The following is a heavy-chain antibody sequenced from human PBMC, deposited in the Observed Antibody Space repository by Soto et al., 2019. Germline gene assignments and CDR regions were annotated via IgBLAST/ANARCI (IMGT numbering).Heavy chain of an antibody. CDR2: IRASGDTT. Sequence: EVQLLESGGGLVQPGGSLRLSCAASGFNFRSYAMTWVRQAPGKGLEWVSTIRASGDTTFYADSVKGRITISRDNSKNTVYLQMNTLAADDTAVYFCAKGGSTSYYDYWGQGILVTVSS. D-gene: IGHD5-12*01. CDR1: GFNFRSYA. V-gene: IGHV3-23*01. CDR3: AKGGSTSYYDY. J-gene: IGHJ4*02.